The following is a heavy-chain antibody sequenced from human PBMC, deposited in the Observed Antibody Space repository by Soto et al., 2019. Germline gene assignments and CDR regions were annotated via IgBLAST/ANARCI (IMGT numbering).Heavy chain of an antibody. Sequence: GSLRLSCAASGFTFSNYTMNWVRQAPGKGLEWVSSISYSGNYIYYADSVKGRFTISRDNPKNSLSLQMNSLRAEDTAIYYCARGYCSSSSCQNYFDYWGQGTLVTVSS. CDR1: GFTFSNYT. V-gene: IGHV3-21*01. CDR3: ARGYCSSSSCQNYFDY. D-gene: IGHD2-2*01. CDR2: ISYSGNYI. J-gene: IGHJ4*02.